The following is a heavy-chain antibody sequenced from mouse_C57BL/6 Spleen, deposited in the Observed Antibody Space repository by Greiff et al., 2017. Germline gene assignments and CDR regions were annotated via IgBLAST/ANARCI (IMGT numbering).Heavy chain of an antibody. D-gene: IGHD1-1*01. CDR1: GFSFNTYA. Sequence: EVQRVESGGGLVQPKGSLKLSCAASGFSFNTYAMNWVRQAPGKGLEWVARIRSKSNNYATYYADSVKDRFTISRDDSESMLYLQMNNLKTEDTAMYYCVPSYYYGSSYGYFDVWGTGTTVTVSS. CDR3: VPSYYYGSSYGYFDV. V-gene: IGHV10-1*01. J-gene: IGHJ1*03. CDR2: IRSKSNNYAT.